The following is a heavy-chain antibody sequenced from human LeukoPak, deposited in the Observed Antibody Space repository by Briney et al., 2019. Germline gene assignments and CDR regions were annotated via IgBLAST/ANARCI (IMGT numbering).Heavy chain of an antibody. J-gene: IGHJ3*01. Sequence: SETLSLTCTVSGGSISSYYWSWIRQPPGEKLEWIGYLYYSGSTNYNPSLGGRVTISADSPKNQFSLKLTSVTAADTAVYYCARDAKLLGAFDLWGPGTMVTVSS. CDR3: ARDAKLLGAFDL. V-gene: IGHV4-59*01. CDR2: LYYSGST. CDR1: GGSISSYY.